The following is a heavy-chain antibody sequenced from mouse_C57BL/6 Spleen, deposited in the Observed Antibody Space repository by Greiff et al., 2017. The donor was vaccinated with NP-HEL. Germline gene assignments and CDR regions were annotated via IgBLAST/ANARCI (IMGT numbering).Heavy chain of an antibody. D-gene: IGHD1-1*01. J-gene: IGHJ3*01. Sequence: EVQGVESGGGLVQPGESLKLSCESNEYEFPSHDMSWVRKTPEKRLELVAAINSDGGSTYYPDTMERRFIISRDKTKKTLDLQISSLRSDDTALYYCARHYYGSGAWFAYWGQGTLVTVSA. CDR2: INSDGGST. CDR3: ARHYYGSGAWFAY. V-gene: IGHV5-2*01. CDR1: EYEFPSHD.